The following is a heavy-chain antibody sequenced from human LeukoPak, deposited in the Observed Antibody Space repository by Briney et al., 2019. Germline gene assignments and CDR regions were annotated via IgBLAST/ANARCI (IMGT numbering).Heavy chain of an antibody. Sequence: SETLSLTCTVSGGSLGSGGYYWSWIRQHPGKGLEWIGYIYYSGSTYYNPSLKSRVTISVDTSKNQFSLKLSSVTAADTAVYYCARENGDYGYYWGQGTLVTASS. CDR1: GGSLGSGGYY. J-gene: IGHJ4*02. V-gene: IGHV4-31*03. CDR3: ARENGDYGYY. CDR2: IYYSGST. D-gene: IGHD4-17*01.